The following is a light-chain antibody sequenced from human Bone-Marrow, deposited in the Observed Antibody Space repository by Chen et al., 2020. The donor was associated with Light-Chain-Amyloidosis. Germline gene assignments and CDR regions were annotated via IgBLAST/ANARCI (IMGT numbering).Light chain of an antibody. Sequence: QYALTQPASVSGSPGQSITISCTGTSSDVGGDNHVSWYQQHPDKAPKLMIYEVTNRPSWVPDRFSGSKSDNTASLTISGLQTEDEADYFCSSYIITNTLVFGSGTRVTVL. CDR2: EVT. CDR1: SSDVGGDNH. J-gene: IGLJ1*01. V-gene: IGLV2-14*01. CDR3: SSYIITNTLV.